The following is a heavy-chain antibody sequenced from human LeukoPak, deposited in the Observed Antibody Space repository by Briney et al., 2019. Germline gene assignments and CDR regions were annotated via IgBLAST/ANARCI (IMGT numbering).Heavy chain of an antibody. CDR1: GFTFNSYW. V-gene: IGHV3-7*02. Sequence: QPGGSLRLSCAASGFTFNSYWMSWVRQAPGKGLEWVANIKQDGSEKYYVDSVKGRFTISRDNAKNSLYLQMNSLRAEDTAVYYCASGGGRFNYWGQGTLVTVSS. D-gene: IGHD2-15*01. CDR2: IKQDGSEK. J-gene: IGHJ4*02. CDR3: ASGGGRFNY.